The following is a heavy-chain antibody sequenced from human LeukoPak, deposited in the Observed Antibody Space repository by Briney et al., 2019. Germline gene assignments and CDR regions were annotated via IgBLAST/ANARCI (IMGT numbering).Heavy chain of an antibody. Sequence: SETLSLTCTVSGGSISSSSYYWAWLRQPPGKGLERIGTIYYSGTTNYNPSLKSRVTIPVDTSNNQFSLKLRSVTAADTSVYYCARGYCSGTTCLYSSGWYFDYWGQGTLVTVSS. CDR3: ARGYCSGTTCLYSSGWYFDY. J-gene: IGHJ4*02. CDR2: IYYSGTT. CDR1: GGSISSSSYY. V-gene: IGHV4-39*01. D-gene: IGHD2-2*01.